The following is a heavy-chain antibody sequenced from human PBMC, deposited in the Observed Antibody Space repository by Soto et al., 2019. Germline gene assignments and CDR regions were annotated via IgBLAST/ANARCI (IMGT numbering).Heavy chain of an antibody. J-gene: IGHJ4*02. V-gene: IGHV3-30*18. Sequence: QVHLVESGGGVVQPGRSLRLSCTASGLTFSLYGMHWVRQAPGKGLEWVAVISDDGENKYSADSVKGRFTLSRDNSKNTVYLQMNSLRAEDTAVYYCAKDRYGNSPGHLEYWGQGTLVTVSS. CDR3: AKDRYGNSPGHLEY. CDR2: ISDDGENK. CDR1: GLTFSLYG. D-gene: IGHD3-9*01.